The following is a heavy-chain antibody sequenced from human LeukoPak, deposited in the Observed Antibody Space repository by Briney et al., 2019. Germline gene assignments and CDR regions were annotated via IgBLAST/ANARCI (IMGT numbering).Heavy chain of an antibody. Sequence: SETLSLTCTVSGGSISSYYWSWIRQPAGKGLEWIGRIYTSGSTNYNPSLKSRATMSVDTSKNQFSLKLSSVTAADTAVYYCARDRHFAPIFDYWGQGTLVTVSS. CDR2: IYTSGST. CDR1: GGSISSYY. D-gene: IGHD3-3*02. J-gene: IGHJ4*02. CDR3: ARDRHFAPIFDY. V-gene: IGHV4-4*07.